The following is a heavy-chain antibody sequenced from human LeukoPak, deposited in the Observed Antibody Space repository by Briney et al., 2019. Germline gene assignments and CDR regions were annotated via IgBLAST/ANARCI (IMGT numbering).Heavy chain of an antibody. CDR1: GFTFSSYA. V-gene: IGHV3-64*02. J-gene: IGHJ6*03. Sequence: PGGSLRLSCAASGFTFSSYAMHWVRQAPGEAPEYVSAISSNGVNTYYADSVRGRFTISRDNSKNTLYLQMGSLRSEDMAVYYCARRHNYYYYMDVWGKGTTVTVSS. CDR3: ARRHNYYYYMDV. CDR2: ISSNGVNT.